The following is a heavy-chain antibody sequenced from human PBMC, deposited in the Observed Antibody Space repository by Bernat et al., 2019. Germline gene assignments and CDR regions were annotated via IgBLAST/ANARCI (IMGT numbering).Heavy chain of an antibody. J-gene: IGHJ6*02. V-gene: IGHV4-31*03. D-gene: IGHD2-2*01. Sequence: QVQLQESGPGLVKPSQTLSLTCTVSGGSISSGGYYWSWIRQHPGKGLEWIGYIYYSGSTYYNPSPKSRVTISVDTSKNQFTLKLSSVTAADTAVYYCARDRRGYASHYYYYGMDVWGQGTTVTVSS. CDR1: GGSISSGGYY. CDR3: ARDRRGYASHYYYYGMDV. CDR2: IYYSGST.